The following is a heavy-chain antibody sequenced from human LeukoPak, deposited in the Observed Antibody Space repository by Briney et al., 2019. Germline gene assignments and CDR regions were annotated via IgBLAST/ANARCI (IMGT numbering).Heavy chain of an antibody. CDR3: AREYRAYYYGSGSYFFDY. D-gene: IGHD3-10*01. Sequence: PGGSLRLSCEASGFTFSSYWMHWARQVPGKGLVWVSRINSDGSSTNYADSVKGRFTISRDNAKNTLYLQMNSLRAEDTAVYYCAREYRAYYYGSGSYFFDYWGQGTLVTVSS. V-gene: IGHV3-74*01. CDR2: INSDGSST. CDR1: GFTFSSYW. J-gene: IGHJ4*02.